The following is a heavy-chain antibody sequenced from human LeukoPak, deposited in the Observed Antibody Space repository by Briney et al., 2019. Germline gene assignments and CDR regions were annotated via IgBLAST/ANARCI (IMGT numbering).Heavy chain of an antibody. D-gene: IGHD1-26*01. J-gene: IGHJ6*03. V-gene: IGHV7-4-1*02. CDR1: GYTFTSYA. Sequence: ASVKVSCKASGYTFTSYAMNWVRQAPGQGLEWMGWINTNTGNPTYAQGFTGRFVFSLDTSVSTAYLQISSLKAEDTAVYYCARDHLSGSFYYYYYVDVWGKGTTVTVSS. CDR2: INTNTGNP. CDR3: ARDHLSGSFYYYYYVDV.